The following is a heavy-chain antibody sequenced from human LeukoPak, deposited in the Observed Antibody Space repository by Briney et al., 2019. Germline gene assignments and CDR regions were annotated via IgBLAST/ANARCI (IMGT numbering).Heavy chain of an antibody. D-gene: IGHD6-13*01. CDR1: GCTFSSYS. CDR2: IGSSGSYI. J-gene: IGHJ4*02. V-gene: IGHV3-21*01. Sequence: GGSLRLSCAASGCTFSSYSMNWVRQAPGKGLEWVSSIGSSGSYIFYADSVKGRFTISRDNGKNSLYLQMDSLRAEDTAVYYCARVGAAAGKLDYWGQGTLVTVSS. CDR3: ARVGAAAGKLDY.